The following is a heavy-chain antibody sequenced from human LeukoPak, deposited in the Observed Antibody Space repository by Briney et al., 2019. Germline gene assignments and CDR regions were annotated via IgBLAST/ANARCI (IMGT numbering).Heavy chain of an antibody. Sequence: ASVKVSCKASGYTFTGYYMHWVRQAPGQGLEWMGCINPNSGGTNYAQKFQGRVTMTRDTPISTPYMELSRLRSDDTAVDYFAREPLYYYDSSGYSNGYFDYWGQGTLVTVSS. CDR3: AREPLYYYDSSGYSNGYFDY. J-gene: IGHJ4*02. V-gene: IGHV1-2*02. CDR1: GYTFTGYY. D-gene: IGHD3-22*01. CDR2: INPNSGGT.